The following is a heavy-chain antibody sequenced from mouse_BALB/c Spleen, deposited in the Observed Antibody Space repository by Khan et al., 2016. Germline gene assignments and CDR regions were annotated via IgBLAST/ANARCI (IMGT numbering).Heavy chain of an antibody. J-gene: IGHJ4*01. D-gene: IGHD2-14*01. Sequence: EVQLVESGGGLVQPKGSLKLSCAASGFTFNTYAMNWVRQAPGQGLEWVARIRSKSNNYATYYADSVKDRFTISRDDSPSMLYLQMNNLKTEDTAIYVGVRLHRYAYALDYRCQGTSVTVSS. CDR3: VRLHRYAYALDY. V-gene: IGHV10-1*02. CDR1: GFTFNTYA. CDR2: IRSKSNNYAT.